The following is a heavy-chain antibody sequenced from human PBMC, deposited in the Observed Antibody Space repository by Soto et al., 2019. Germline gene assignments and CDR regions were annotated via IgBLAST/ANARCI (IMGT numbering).Heavy chain of an antibody. CDR3: AKVRGTNYYYHMDV. CDR2: ITGSGDSA. V-gene: IGHV3-23*01. CDR1: GFTFNNYA. D-gene: IGHD1-26*01. Sequence: EVQLLESGGGLVQPGGSLRLSCAASGFTFNNYAISWVRQAPGKGLEWVSTITGSGDSAYYADSVKGRFIISRDNSKNTLYMQMHSLGAEDSAIYYFAKVRGTNYYYHMDVWGGGTTVTVSS. J-gene: IGHJ6*03.